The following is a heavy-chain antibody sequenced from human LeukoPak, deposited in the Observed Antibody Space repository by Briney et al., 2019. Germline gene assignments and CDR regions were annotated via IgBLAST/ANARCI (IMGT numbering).Heavy chain of an antibody. Sequence: PSETLSLTCTFSGGSISSHYWSWIRQPPGKGREWIGYIYYSGSTNYNPSIKSRVTISVDTSKNQFSLKLSSVTAADTAVYYCARLYYDFWSGYWGYYYMDVWGKGTTVTVSS. D-gene: IGHD3-3*01. CDR1: GGSISSHY. CDR2: IYYSGST. J-gene: IGHJ6*03. CDR3: ARLYYDFWSGYWGYYYMDV. V-gene: IGHV4-59*11.